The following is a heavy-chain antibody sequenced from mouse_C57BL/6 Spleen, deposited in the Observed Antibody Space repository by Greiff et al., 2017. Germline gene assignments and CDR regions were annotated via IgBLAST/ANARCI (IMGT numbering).Heavy chain of an antibody. CDR1: GYTFTSYW. J-gene: IGHJ2*01. D-gene: IGHD1-1*01. V-gene: IGHV1-55*01. CDR2: IYPGSGST. CDR3: AREKLITTVPFDY. Sequence: QVQLQQPGAELVKPGASVKMSCKASGYTFTSYWITWVKQRPGQGLEWIGDIYPGSGSTNYNEKFKSKATLTVDTSSSTAYMQLSSLTSEDSAVYYCAREKLITTVPFDYWGQGTTLTVSS.